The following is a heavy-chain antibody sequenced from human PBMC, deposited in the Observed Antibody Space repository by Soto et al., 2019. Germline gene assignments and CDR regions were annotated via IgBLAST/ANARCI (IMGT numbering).Heavy chain of an antibody. CDR1: GGSFSGYY. CDR2: INHSGST. V-gene: IGHV4-34*01. J-gene: IGHJ6*03. Sequence: PSETLSLTCAVYGGSFSGYYWSWIRQPPGKGLEWIGEINHSGSTNYNPSLKSRVTISVDTSKNQFSLKLSSVTAADTAVYYCARVLIAARPGYYYYYMDVWGKGTTVTVS. CDR3: ARVLIAARPGYYYYYMDV. D-gene: IGHD6-6*01.